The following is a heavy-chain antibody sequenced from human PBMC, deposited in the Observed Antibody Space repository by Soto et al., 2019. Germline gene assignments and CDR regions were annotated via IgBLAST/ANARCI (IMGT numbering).Heavy chain of an antibody. V-gene: IGHV1-46*01. CDR3: ARAVSTKPAPIDY. J-gene: IGHJ4*02. D-gene: IGHD4-17*01. CDR1: GYTFTTYY. CDR2: ITPSSGST. Sequence: ASVKVSCKASGYTFTTYYMHWLRQARGQGLEWMGIITPSSGSTRYEQKFQDRVTMTRDTSTSTVYMELSSLRSEDTAVYYCARAVSTKPAPIDYWGQGTLVTVSS.